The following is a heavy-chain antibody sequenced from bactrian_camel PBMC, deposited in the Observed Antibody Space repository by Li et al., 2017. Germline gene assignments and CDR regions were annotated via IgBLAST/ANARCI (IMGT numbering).Heavy chain of an antibody. CDR3: AAEGFLFAEGDDSRHCGF. CDR2: VCTGDSST. D-gene: IGHD1*01. J-gene: IGHJ6*01. CDR1: GFTFDDYA. V-gene: IGHV3S61*01. Sequence: VQLVESGGGLVQPGGSLRLSCSTSGFTFDDYAMGWFRQAPGKEREGVAVVCTGDSSTYYAHSVKGRFTISQDNAKNSVYLQMNSLKPDETAVYYCAAEGFLFAEGDDSRHCGFWGRGTQVTVS.